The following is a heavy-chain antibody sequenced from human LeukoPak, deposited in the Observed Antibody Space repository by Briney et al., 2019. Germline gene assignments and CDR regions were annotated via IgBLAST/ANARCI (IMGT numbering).Heavy chain of an antibody. V-gene: IGHV1-18*04. CDR2: ISAYNGNT. CDR3: ARVDFSGSGNWFDP. J-gene: IGHJ5*02. D-gene: IGHD3-10*01. Sequence: GASVKVSCKASGYSFTSYGISCVRQAPGQGLEWMGWISAYNGNTNYAQKLQGRVTMTTDTSTSTAYMELRSLRSDDTAVYYCARVDFSGSGNWFDPWGQGTLVTVSS. CDR1: GYSFTSYG.